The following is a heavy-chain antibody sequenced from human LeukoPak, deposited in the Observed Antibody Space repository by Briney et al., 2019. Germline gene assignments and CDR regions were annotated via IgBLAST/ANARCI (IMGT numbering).Heavy chain of an antibody. CDR1: GFTVSNNY. CDR2: ISYSGGST. J-gene: IGHJ4*02. D-gene: IGHD6-19*01. Sequence: GGSLRLSCAASGFTVSNNYMGWVRQAPGEGLEWVSAISYSGGSTYYADSVKGRFTISRDNSKNTLYLQMNRLRAEDTAVYYCAKRISSGWSYYFDYWGQGTLVTVSS. CDR3: AKRISSGWSYYFDY. V-gene: IGHV3-23*01.